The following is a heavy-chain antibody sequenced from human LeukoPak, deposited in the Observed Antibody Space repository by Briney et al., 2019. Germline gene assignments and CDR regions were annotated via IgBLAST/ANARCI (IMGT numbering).Heavy chain of an antibody. D-gene: IGHD2-15*01. J-gene: IGHJ5*02. CDR3: ARDRCSGGSCYWFDP. CDR2: ISGSGSTI. CDR1: GFTFNTYS. Sequence: GGSLRLSCAASGFTFNTYSMNWVRQAPGQGLEWVSYISGSGSTIYYADSVKGRFAISRDNAKNSLYLQMNSLRAEDTAVYYCARDRCSGGSCYWFDPWGQGTLVTVSS. V-gene: IGHV3-48*04.